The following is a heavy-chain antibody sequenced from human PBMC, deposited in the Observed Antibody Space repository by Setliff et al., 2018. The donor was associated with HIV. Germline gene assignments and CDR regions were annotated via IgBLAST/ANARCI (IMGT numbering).Heavy chain of an antibody. J-gene: IGHJ4*02. Sequence: ASVKVSCKTSGYTFNTYGLSWVRQAPGQGLEWMGWISTSNGNTKYAQMCQGRITMTTDTSTSTAYMELRSLRPDDTTVYYCARDIGYCSGDKCPGFDYWGQGTQVTVS. CDR1: GYTFNTYG. V-gene: IGHV1-18*01. CDR3: ARDIGYCSGDKCPGFDY. CDR2: ISTSNGNT. D-gene: IGHD2-15*01.